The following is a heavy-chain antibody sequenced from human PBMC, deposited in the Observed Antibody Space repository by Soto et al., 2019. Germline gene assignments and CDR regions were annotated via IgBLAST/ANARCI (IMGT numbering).Heavy chain of an antibody. D-gene: IGHD2-2*01. Sequence: EVQLVESGGGLVQPGGSLRLSCAASGFTFSSYSMNWVRQAPGKGLEWVSYISSSSSTIYYADSVKGRFTISRDNAKNSLYRQMNSLRAEDTAVYYCASLRGNVVVPADYWGQGTLVTVSS. CDR3: ASLRGNVVVPADY. V-gene: IGHV3-48*01. CDR1: GFTFSSYS. CDR2: ISSSSSTI. J-gene: IGHJ4*02.